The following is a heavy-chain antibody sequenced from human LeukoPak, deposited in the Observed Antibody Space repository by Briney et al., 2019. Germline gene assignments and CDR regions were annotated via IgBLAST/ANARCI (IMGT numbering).Heavy chain of an antibody. CDR1: GFIFSSYG. D-gene: IGHD1-7*01. CDR2: ISYDGTDK. J-gene: IGHJ1*01. CDR3: AKDRNFEGGTTAGYFHL. Sequence: GGSLRLSCAASGFIFSSYGMHWVRQAPGKGLEWAAVISYDGTDKDYADSVKGRFTISRDSSNNTLYLQMNSLRAEDTAVYYCAKDRNFEGGTTAGYFHLWGQGTLVTVSS. V-gene: IGHV3-30*18.